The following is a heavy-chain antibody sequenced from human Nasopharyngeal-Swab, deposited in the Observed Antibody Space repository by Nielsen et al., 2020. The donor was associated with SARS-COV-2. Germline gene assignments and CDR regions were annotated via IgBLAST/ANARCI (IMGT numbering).Heavy chain of an antibody. CDR3: ARDWIGNFDY. D-gene: IGHD3-10*01. V-gene: IGHV3-30*04. Sequence: WIRQPPGKGLEWVVVISYDGSNKYYADSVKGRFTISRDNSKNTLYLQMNSLRAEDTAVYYCARDWIGNFDYWGQGTLVTVSS. CDR2: ISYDGSNK. J-gene: IGHJ4*02.